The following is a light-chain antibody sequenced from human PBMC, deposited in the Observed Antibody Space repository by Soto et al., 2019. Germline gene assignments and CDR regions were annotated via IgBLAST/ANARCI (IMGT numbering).Light chain of an antibody. V-gene: IGKV1-39*01. CDR2: SVS. Sequence: DIQMTQSPSSLSASVGDTVTITCRASQSIGKHLNWYQQKPGKAPKFLIYSVSSLQSGVPSRFSGTGSGTDFTLTINSLQPEDLATYYCQQGYSSAITFGQGTRLEI. CDR1: QSIGKH. J-gene: IGKJ5*01. CDR3: QQGYSSAIT.